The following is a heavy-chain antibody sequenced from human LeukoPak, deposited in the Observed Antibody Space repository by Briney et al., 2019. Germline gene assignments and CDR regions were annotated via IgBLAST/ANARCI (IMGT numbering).Heavy chain of an antibody. CDR1: GGSISPYY. D-gene: IGHD3-10*02. CDR3: ARSTGSTMFIDY. CDR2: IYYSGNT. J-gene: IGHJ4*02. Sequence: SETLSLACTVSGGSISPYYWSWIRQPPGKGLEWLGYIYYSGNTDYNPSLKSRVAISVDTSKNQFSLKLSSVTAADTAVYYCARSTGSTMFIDYWGQGTLVTVSS. V-gene: IGHV4-59*01.